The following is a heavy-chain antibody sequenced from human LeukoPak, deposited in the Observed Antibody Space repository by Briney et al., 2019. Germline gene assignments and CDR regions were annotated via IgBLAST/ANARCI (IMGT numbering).Heavy chain of an antibody. CDR2: IEEHGAAV. V-gene: IGHV3-21*05. J-gene: IGHJ4*02. Sequence: GESLRLSCTASGFFFSTYSMTWVRQGPGKGLEWIAYIEEHGAAVFYSDSVKGRFTVSRDDAKQSMFLQMNSLRADDTAVYYCARTRWWLPPDYWGQGTLVTVSS. CDR3: ARTRWWLPPDY. CDR1: GFFFSTYS. D-gene: IGHD5-12*01.